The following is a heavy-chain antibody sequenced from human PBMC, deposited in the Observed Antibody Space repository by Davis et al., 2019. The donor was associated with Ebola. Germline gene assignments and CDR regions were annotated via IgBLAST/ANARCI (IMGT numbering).Heavy chain of an antibody. D-gene: IGHD2-2*03. CDR2: INPKSGGT. Sequence: ASVKVSCKASGYTFTGYYMHWVRQAPGQGLEWMGWINPKSGGTNYAQNFQGRVTMTRDTSISTAYMELSRLTSDDTAVYYCATGVDIEIVPAALFSMDVWGQGTTVTVSS. CDR1: GYTFTGYY. V-gene: IGHV1-2*02. J-gene: IGHJ6*02. CDR3: ATGVDIEIVPAALFSMDV.